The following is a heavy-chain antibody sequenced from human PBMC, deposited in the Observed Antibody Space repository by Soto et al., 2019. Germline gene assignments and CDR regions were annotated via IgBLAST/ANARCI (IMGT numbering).Heavy chain of an antibody. V-gene: IGHV3-30-3*01. CDR3: ASTLDY. CDR1: GFTFSSYA. CDR2: ISYDGSNK. Sequence: QVQLVESGGGVVQPGRSLRLSCAASGFTFSSYAMHWVRQAPGKGLEWVAVISYDGSNKYYADSVKGRFTISRDNSKNTLYLQMNSLRAEATAVYYCASTLDYWGQGTLVTVSS. J-gene: IGHJ4*02.